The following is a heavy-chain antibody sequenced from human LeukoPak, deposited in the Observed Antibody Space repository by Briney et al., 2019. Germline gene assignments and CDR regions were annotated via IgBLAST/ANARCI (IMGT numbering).Heavy chain of an antibody. CDR3: ARVPGTRARGNWFDP. CDR1: GFTVSCDY. D-gene: IGHD6-6*01. V-gene: IGHV3-53*05. J-gene: IGHJ5*02. Sequence: GGSLRLSCAASGFTVSCDYMSWVRQAPGKGLEWVSVIYSGGSTYYADSVKGRFTISRDNSKNTLSLQMNSLRPEDTAMYYCARVPGTRARGNWFDPWGQGTLVTVSS. CDR2: IYSGGST.